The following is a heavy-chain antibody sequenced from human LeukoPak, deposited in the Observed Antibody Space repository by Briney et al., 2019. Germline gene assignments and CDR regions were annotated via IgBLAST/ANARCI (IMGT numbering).Heavy chain of an antibody. CDR3: ARGQVEGSGSYYNLDK. J-gene: IGHJ4*02. CDR2: SRPSGGST. D-gene: IGHD3-10*01. V-gene: IGHV1-46*01. Sequence: GASVKVSCKASGYTFTNYHMHWVRQAPGQGLEWVGISRPSGGSTTYVQKFQGRVTMTRDTSTSTLSMELSSLRSEDTAVYYCARGQVEGSGSYYNLDKWGQGTLVIVSS. CDR1: GYTFTNYH.